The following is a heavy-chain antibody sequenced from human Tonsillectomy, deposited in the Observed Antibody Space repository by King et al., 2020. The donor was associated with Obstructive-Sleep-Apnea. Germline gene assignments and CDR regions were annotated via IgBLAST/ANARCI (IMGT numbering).Heavy chain of an antibody. CDR3: ARDARYSSCWYDY. Sequence: MQLQESGPGLVKPSETLSLTCTVSGYSISSGYYWGWIRQPPGKGLEWIGSIYHSGSTFYNPSLKSRVTISVDTSKNPFSLKLRSVTAADTAVYYCARDARYSSCWYDYWGQGTLVTVSS. CDR2: IYHSGST. D-gene: IGHD6-13*01. CDR1: GYSISSGYY. J-gene: IGHJ4*02. V-gene: IGHV4-38-2*02.